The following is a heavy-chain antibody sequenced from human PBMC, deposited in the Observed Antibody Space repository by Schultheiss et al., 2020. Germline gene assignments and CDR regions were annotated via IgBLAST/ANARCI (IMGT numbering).Heavy chain of an antibody. V-gene: IGHV3-30*18. CDR3: AKDQAGYCFSSNCFNGMDV. CDR2: ISYDGSNE. Sequence: GESLKISCAASGFTFSSHGMHWVRQAPGKGLEWVTFISYDGSNEYYADSVKGRFTISRDNSKNTLYLQMNSLRAEDTAVYYCAKDQAGYCFSSNCFNGMDVWGQGTTVNVYS. D-gene: IGHD2-2*03. J-gene: IGHJ6*02. CDR1: GFTFSSHG.